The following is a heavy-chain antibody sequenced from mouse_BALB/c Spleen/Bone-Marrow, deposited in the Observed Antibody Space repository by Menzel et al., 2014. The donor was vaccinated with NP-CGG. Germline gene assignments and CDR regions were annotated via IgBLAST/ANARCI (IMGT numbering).Heavy chain of an antibody. J-gene: IGHJ2*01. D-gene: IGHD3-2*02. Sequence: EVKLVESGGDLVKPGGSLKLSCVASGFTFSSYGMSWVRQTPDKRLEWVATISSGGSSTYYPASMKGRSTISRDNAKSTLYLQMSSLNSEDTAMYYCTRRPLQANSYFDCWGQGTTLTVSS. CDR3: TRRPLQANSYFDC. CDR1: GFTFSSYG. V-gene: IGHV5-6*02. CDR2: ISSGGSST.